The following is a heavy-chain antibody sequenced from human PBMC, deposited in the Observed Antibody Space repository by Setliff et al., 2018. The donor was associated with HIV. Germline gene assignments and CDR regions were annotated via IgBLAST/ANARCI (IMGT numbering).Heavy chain of an antibody. J-gene: IGHJ4*02. Sequence: NPSETLSLTCTVSGYSISSGYYWGWVRQPPGKGLEWIGNIHHTGSVYYNPALKSRVFISVDKSKNQFFLRLSSVTAADTAVYYCARACYDHLWASYRFDYWGQGTLVTVSS. CDR2: IHHTGSV. D-gene: IGHD3-16*02. CDR3: ARACYDHLWASYRFDY. V-gene: IGHV4-38-2*02. CDR1: GYSISSGYY.